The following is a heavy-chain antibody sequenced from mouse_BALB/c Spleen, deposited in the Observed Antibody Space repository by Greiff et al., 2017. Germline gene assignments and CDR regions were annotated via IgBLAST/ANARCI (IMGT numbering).Heavy chain of an antibody. V-gene: IGHV5-17*02. Sequence: DVKLVESGGGLVQPGGSRKLSCAASGFTFSSFGMHWVRQAPEKGLEWVAYISSGSSTIYYADTVKGRFTISRDNPKNTLFLQMTSLRSEDTAMYYCARRTTVVATDAMDYWGQGTSVTVSS. J-gene: IGHJ4*01. CDR1: GFTFSSFG. CDR2: ISSGSSTI. CDR3: ARRTTVVATDAMDY. D-gene: IGHD1-1*01.